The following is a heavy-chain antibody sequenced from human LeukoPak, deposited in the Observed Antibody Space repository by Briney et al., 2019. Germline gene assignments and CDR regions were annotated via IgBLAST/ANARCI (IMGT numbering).Heavy chain of an antibody. D-gene: IGHD6-13*01. CDR3: AKAAGRSHGYGMDV. J-gene: IGHJ6*02. Sequence: GGSLRLSCAASGFTVSSNYMSWVRQAPGKGLEWVAVISYDGSNKYYADSVKGRFTISRDNSKNTLYLQMNSLRAEDTAVYYCAKAAGRSHGYGMDVWGQGTTVTVSS. V-gene: IGHV3-30*18. CDR1: GFTVSSNY. CDR2: ISYDGSNK.